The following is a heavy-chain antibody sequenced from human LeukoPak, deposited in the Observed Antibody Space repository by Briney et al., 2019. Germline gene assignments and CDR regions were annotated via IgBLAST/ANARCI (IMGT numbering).Heavy chain of an antibody. D-gene: IGHD2-2*01. CDR2: IYYSGNT. CDR3: ARHEVGTSSQIDY. Sequence: SETLSLTCAVSRDSIRGSSSYWAWIRQPPGKGLEWIGSIYYSGNTYYKPSLQSRVTISVDTSKNQFSLKLSSVTAADTAVYYCARHEVGTSSQIDYWGQGTLVTVSS. V-gene: IGHV4-39*01. CDR1: RDSIRGSSSY. J-gene: IGHJ4*02.